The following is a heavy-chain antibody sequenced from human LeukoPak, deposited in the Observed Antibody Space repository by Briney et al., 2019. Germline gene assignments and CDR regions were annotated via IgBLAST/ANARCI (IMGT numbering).Heavy chain of an antibody. CDR3: ASDQTDYYDSSGYLRADAFDI. CDR1: GDSFTSYY. CDR2: INHSGST. Sequence: SETLSLTCTVSGDSFTSYYWSWIRQPPGKGLEWIGEINHSGSTNYNPSLKSRVTISVDTSKNQFSLKLSSVTAADTAVYYCASDQTDYYDSSGYLRADAFDIWGQGTMVTVSS. J-gene: IGHJ3*02. D-gene: IGHD3-22*01. V-gene: IGHV4-34*01.